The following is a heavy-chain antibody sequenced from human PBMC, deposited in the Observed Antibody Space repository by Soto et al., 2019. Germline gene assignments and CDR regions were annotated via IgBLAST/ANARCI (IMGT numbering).Heavy chain of an antibody. D-gene: IGHD1-26*01. Sequence: VASVKVSCKPSGYSFSDYFIPWVRQAPGQGLEWVAWINPKTAATNYAKKFQGRVSLTWDTSSTTAYMELTRLRPDDTAVYYCARIKWGLNYYNGMDVWGQGTTVTVSS. V-gene: IGHV1-2*02. CDR3: ARIKWGLNYYNGMDV. CDR2: INPKTAAT. CDR1: GYSFSDYF. J-gene: IGHJ6*02.